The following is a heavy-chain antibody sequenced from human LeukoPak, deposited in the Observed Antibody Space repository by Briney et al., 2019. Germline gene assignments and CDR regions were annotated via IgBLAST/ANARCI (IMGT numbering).Heavy chain of an antibody. Sequence: PGGSLRLSCAASGFTFSSYAMHWVRQAPGKGLEWVAVISYDGSNKYYADSVKGRFTISRDNSKNTLYLQMNSLRAEDTAVYYCAKDRPGYYGSGSYRYDYYYGMDVWGQGTTVTVSS. CDR2: ISYDGSNK. CDR1: GFTFSSYA. J-gene: IGHJ6*02. D-gene: IGHD3-10*01. CDR3: AKDRPGYYGSGSYRYDYYYGMDV. V-gene: IGHV3-30-3*01.